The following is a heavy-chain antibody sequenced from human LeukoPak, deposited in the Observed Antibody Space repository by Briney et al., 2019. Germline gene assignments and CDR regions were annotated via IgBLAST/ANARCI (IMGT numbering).Heavy chain of an antibody. CDR2: INQDGTHR. D-gene: IGHD5-18*01. CDR3: ARDRGYTSYDF. CDR1: GISFSSSW. J-gene: IGHJ4*02. Sequence: GGSLRLSCTASGISFSSSWMHWIRQAPGKGLEWVANINQDGTHRYYVDSVEGRFTVSRDTAKNSVYLEMNSLRAEDTVVYYCARDRGYTSYDFWGQGILVTVSS. V-gene: IGHV3-7*01.